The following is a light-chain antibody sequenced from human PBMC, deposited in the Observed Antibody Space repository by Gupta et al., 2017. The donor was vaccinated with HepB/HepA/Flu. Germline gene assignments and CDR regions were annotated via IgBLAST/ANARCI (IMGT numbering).Light chain of an antibody. CDR3: QAWDSSTVVV. Sequence: SSALTQPPSVSVSPGQTASITCSGDKLGDKYACWYQQKPGQSPVLVIYQDSKRPSGIPERFSGSNSGNTATLTISGTQAMDEADYYCQAWDSSTVVVFGGGTKLTVL. CDR1: KLGDKY. CDR2: QDS. J-gene: IGLJ2*01. V-gene: IGLV3-1*01.